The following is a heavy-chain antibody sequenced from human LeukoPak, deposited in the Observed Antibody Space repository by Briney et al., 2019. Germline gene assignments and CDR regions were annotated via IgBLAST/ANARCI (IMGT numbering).Heavy chain of an antibody. CDR1: GGSISSSSYY. CDR2: IYYSGST. D-gene: IGHD5-18*01. CDR3: ARGSGYSYGPDFDY. J-gene: IGHJ4*02. V-gene: IGHV4-39*07. Sequence: SETLSLTCTVSGGSISSSSYYWGWIRQPPGKGLEWIGSIYYSGSTYYNPSLKSRVTISVDTSKNQFSLKLSSVTAADTAVYYCARGSGYSYGPDFDYWGQGTLVTVSS.